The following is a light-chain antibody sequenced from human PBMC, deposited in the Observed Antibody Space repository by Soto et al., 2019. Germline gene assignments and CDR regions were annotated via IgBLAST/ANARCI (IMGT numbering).Light chain of an antibody. CDR1: SSNIGSNT. J-gene: IGLJ1*01. Sequence: SVLTQPPSAPGTPGQRVTISCSGSSSNIGSNTVNWYQQLPGTAPKLLIYSNDQRPSGVPDRFSGSKSGTSASLAISGLQSEDEADYYCAAWDDSMNGDVFATGTKVTV. CDR3: AAWDDSMNGDV. CDR2: SND. V-gene: IGLV1-44*01.